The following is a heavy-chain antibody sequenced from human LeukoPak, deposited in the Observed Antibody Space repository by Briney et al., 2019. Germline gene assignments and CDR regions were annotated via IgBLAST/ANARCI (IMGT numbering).Heavy chain of an antibody. CDR2: ISGSGGST. CDR3: AKTVVTPYYFDY. D-gene: IGHD4-23*01. V-gene: IGHV3-23*01. CDR1: GFTFSSYA. J-gene: IGHJ4*02. Sequence: GGSLRLSCAASGFTFSSYAMSWVRQAPGKGLEWVSAISGSGGSTYYADSVKGRLTISRDNSKNTLYLQMNSLRADDTAVYYCAKTVVTPYYFDYWGQGTLVTVSS.